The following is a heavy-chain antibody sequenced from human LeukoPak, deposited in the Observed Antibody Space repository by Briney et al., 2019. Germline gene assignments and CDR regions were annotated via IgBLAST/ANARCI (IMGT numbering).Heavy chain of an antibody. V-gene: IGHV3-23*01. Sequence: GGSLRLSCAASGLSFSSFAMSWVRQGPARGLEWVSSIRGNGETFYADSVKGRFTLSSDSSRNTVYFQLNNLRVDDTAVYYCATCSSTSCYLPYNWFDPWGQGTLVTVSS. CDR3: ATCSSTSCYLPYNWFDP. CDR2: IRGNGET. CDR1: GLSFSSFA. J-gene: IGHJ5*02. D-gene: IGHD2-2*01.